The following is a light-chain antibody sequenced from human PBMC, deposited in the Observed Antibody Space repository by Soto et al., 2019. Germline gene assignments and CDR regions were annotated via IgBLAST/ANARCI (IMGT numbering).Light chain of an antibody. Sequence: DIQMTQSPSTLSASVGDRVTITCRASQSLDNWLAWYQQKPGKAPKLLIYKASLLQSGVPSRFSRSGSGTEFTLTIRSLEADDVGSYFCEEYNRFSWTFGQGTKVEIK. CDR2: KAS. J-gene: IGKJ1*01. CDR1: QSLDNW. CDR3: EEYNRFSWT. V-gene: IGKV1-5*03.